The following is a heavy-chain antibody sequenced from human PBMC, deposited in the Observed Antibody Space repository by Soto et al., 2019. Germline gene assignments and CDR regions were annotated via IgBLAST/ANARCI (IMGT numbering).Heavy chain of an antibody. CDR1: GFTFSSYW. J-gene: IGHJ3*02. Sequence: GGSLRLSCAASGFTFSSYWMSWVRQAPGKGLEWVANIKQDGSEKYYVDSVKGRFTISRDNAKNSLYLQMNSLRAEDTAVYYCAGSEWLLWVLAFDIWGQGTMVTVSS. CDR3: AGSEWLLWVLAFDI. CDR2: IKQDGSEK. D-gene: IGHD3-3*01. V-gene: IGHV3-7*01.